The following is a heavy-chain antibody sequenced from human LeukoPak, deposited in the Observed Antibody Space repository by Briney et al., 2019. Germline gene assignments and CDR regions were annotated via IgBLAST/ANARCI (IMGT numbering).Heavy chain of an antibody. Sequence: PGRSLRLSCAASGFTFSSYGIHWVRQAPGMGLEWVAVVWYDGVNKYYADSVKGRFTISRDNSKNTLYLQMNSLRAEDTAVYYCARAGYYGSGSQDTFDYWGQGTLVTVSS. CDR3: ARAGYYGSGSQDTFDY. V-gene: IGHV3-33*01. J-gene: IGHJ4*02. CDR1: GFTFSSYG. CDR2: VWYDGVNK. D-gene: IGHD3-10*01.